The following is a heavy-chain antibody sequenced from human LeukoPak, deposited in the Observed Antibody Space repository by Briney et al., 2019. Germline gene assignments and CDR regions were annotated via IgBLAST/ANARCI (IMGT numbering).Heavy chain of an antibody. J-gene: IGHJ3*02. CDR2: ISYDGSNK. D-gene: IGHD2-15*01. Sequence: PGGSLRLSCAASGFTFSSYAMSWVRQAPGKGLEWVAVISYDGSNKYYADSVKGRFTISRDNSKNTLYLQMNSLRAEDTAVYYCARGSEIVVVVAATLGDAFDIWGQGTMVTVSS. CDR1: GFTFSSYA. V-gene: IGHV3-30*04. CDR3: ARGSEIVVVVAATLGDAFDI.